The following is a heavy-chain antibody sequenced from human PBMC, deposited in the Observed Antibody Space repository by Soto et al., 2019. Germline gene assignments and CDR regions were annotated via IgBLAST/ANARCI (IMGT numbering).Heavy chain of an antibody. D-gene: IGHD3-16*02. V-gene: IGHV3-53*04. CDR3: ARDRYDYMWGSYRSNWHFDL. Sequence: EVQLVESGGGVVQPGGSLRLSCAASGFTVSSNYMSWVRQAPGKGLEWVSVIYSGGSTYYADSVKGRFTLSRHNSNNTLYLQMNSLRVEDTAVYYCARDRYDYMWGSYRSNWHFDLWGRGTLVTVSS. CDR2: IYSGGST. J-gene: IGHJ2*01. CDR1: GFTVSSNY.